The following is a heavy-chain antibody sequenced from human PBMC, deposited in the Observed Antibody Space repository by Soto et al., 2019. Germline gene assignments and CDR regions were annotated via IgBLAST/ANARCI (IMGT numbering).Heavy chain of an antibody. Sequence: ASVKVSCKASGYTFTGYYMHWVRQAPGQGLEWMGWINPNSGGTNYAQKFQGWVTMTRDTSISTAYMELSRLRSDDTAVYYCARGVAGNYYYGMDVWGQGTTVTVS. J-gene: IGHJ6*02. CDR3: ARGVAGNYYYGMDV. CDR2: INPNSGGT. D-gene: IGHD6-19*01. V-gene: IGHV1-2*04. CDR1: GYTFTGYY.